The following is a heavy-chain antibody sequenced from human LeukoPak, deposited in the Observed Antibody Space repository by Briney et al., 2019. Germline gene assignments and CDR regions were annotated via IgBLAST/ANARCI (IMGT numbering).Heavy chain of an antibody. Sequence: PSETLSLTCTVSGGSISSYYWSWIRQPLGKGLEWIGYIYYSGSTNYNPSLKSRVTISVDTSKNQFSLKLSSVTAADTAVYYCGRSEDAFDIWGQGTMVTVSS. CDR1: GGSISSYY. CDR3: GRSEDAFDI. J-gene: IGHJ3*02. V-gene: IGHV4-59*12. CDR2: IYYSGST.